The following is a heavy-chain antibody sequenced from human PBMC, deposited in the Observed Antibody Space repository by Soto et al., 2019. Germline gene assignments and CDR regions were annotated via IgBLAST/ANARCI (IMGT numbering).Heavy chain of an antibody. CDR3: ARMDGDFNYYALDV. J-gene: IGHJ6*02. CDR2: FFSDVEG. CDR1: GFSLSSGRMG. Sequence: GSGPTLVNPTETLTLTCTVSGFSLSSGRMGVSWIRQPPGKPLEWLAHFFSDVEGSYSASMQSRLTLSTDISGSQVVLTMTNMDPVDTATYYCARMDGDFNYYALDVWGQGTTVTVSS. D-gene: IGHD4-17*01. V-gene: IGHV2-26*01.